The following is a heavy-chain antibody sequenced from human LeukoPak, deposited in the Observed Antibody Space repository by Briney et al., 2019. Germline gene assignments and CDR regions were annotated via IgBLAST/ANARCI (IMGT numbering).Heavy chain of an antibody. CDR3: ARGPNMVRGVIIDY. CDR2: IYTSGGT. V-gene: IGHV4-4*07. Sequence: SETLSLTCTVSGGSISSYYWSWTRQPAGKGLEWIGRIYTSGGTNYNPSLKSRVTMSVDTSKNQFSLKLSSLTAADTAVYYCARGPNMVRGVIIDYWGQGTLVTVSS. J-gene: IGHJ4*02. CDR1: GGSISSYY. D-gene: IGHD3-10*01.